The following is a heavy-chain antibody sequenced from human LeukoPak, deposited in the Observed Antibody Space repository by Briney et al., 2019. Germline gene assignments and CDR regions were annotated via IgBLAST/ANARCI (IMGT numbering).Heavy chain of an antibody. CDR3: ARYFRSFGTKFDWPLNDY. CDR2: ISAYNGNT. Sequence: ASVKVSCKASGYTFTSYGISWVRQAPGQGLDWMGWISAYNGNTNYAQKLQGRVTMTTDTSTSTAYMELRSLRSDDTAVYYCARYFRSFGTKFDWPLNDYWGQGTLVTVSS. CDR1: GYTFTSYG. V-gene: IGHV1-18*01. J-gene: IGHJ4*02. D-gene: IGHD3-9*01.